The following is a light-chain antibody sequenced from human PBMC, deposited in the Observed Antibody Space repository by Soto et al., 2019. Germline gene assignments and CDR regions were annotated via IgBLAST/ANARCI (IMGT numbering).Light chain of an antibody. V-gene: IGKV3-11*01. Sequence: EIVLTQSPVTLSLSPGERATLSCRASQSVSSYLAWYQQKPGQAPRLLIYDASNRATGSPARFSGSGSGTDFTLTISSLEPEDFAVYYCQQRSNWPSTFGGGTKVEIK. J-gene: IGKJ4*01. CDR3: QQRSNWPST. CDR1: QSVSSY. CDR2: DAS.